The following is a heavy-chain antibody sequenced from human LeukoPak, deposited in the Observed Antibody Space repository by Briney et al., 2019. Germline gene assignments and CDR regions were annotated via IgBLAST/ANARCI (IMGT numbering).Heavy chain of an antibody. CDR1: GFTFSSHW. CDR3: ARSPLTHYYGSGSFDY. CDR2: IKQDGSEK. V-gene: IGHV3-7*03. D-gene: IGHD3-10*01. J-gene: IGHJ4*02. Sequence: PGGSLRLSCAASGFTFSSHWMSWVRQAPGKGLEWVANIKQDGSEKYYVDSVKGRFTISRDNAKNSLYLQMNSLRAEDTAVYYCARSPLTHYYGSGSFDYWGQGTLVTASS.